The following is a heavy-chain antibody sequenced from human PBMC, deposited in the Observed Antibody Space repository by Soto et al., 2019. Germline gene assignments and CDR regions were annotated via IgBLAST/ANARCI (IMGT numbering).Heavy chain of an antibody. D-gene: IGHD6-19*01. CDR3: ARCVGSSSGWYNWFDP. V-gene: IGHV4-34*01. Sequence: PSETLSLTCAVYGGSFSGYYWSWIRQPPGKGLEWIGEINHSGSTNYNPSLKSRVTISVDTSKNQFSLKLSSVTAADTAVYYCARCVGSSSGWYNWFDPWGQGTLVTVSS. J-gene: IGHJ5*02. CDR2: INHSGST. CDR1: GGSFSGYY.